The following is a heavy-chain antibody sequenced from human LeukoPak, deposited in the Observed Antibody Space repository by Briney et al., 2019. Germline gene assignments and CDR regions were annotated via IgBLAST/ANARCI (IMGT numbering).Heavy chain of an antibody. V-gene: IGHV3-48*03. D-gene: IGHD4-17*01. CDR2: ISPGGNTI. Sequence: GGSLRLSCAGPGFIFRRHAMIWVRQAPGGGVEWVSYISPGGNTIYYADSMKGRFTVSRDDAKSPLSLHMNSLRAEDTAVYYCARVRGPTVTTMYFDYWGQGTLVTVSS. CDR3: ARVRGPTVTTMYFDY. CDR1: GFIFRRHA. J-gene: IGHJ4*02.